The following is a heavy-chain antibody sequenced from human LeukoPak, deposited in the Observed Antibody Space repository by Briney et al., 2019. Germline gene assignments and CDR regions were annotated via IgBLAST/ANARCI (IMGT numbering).Heavy chain of an antibody. CDR2: ISRSGEST. J-gene: IGHJ4*02. V-gene: IGHV3-23*01. CDR1: GFTFNSYG. D-gene: IGHD3-16*01. CDR3: AKDYAVGSIDY. Sequence: GGSLRLSCAASGFTFNSYGMSWIRQAPGKGLEWVSSISRSGESTFYADSVRGRFTISRDNSKSTVSLQMESLRAEDTALYYCAKDYAVGSIDYWGQGTLVTVSS.